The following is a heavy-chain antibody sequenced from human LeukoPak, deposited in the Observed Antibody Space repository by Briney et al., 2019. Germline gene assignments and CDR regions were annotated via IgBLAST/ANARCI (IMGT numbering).Heavy chain of an antibody. CDR3: AYRNNFEY. CDR2: IKADGSEK. D-gene: IGHD1-26*01. Sequence: GGSLRLSCAASGFMFSSCSMSWVRQAPGKGLEWVANIKADGSEKYYVDSVKGRFTISRDDAKRTVDLQMDNLRAEDTAIYYCAYRNNFEYWGQGALVTVSS. CDR1: GFMFSSCS. J-gene: IGHJ4*02. V-gene: IGHV3-7*05.